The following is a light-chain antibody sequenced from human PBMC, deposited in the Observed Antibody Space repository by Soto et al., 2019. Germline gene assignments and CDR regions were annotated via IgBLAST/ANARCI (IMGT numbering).Light chain of an antibody. Sequence: DIQMTQSPSTLSASIGDRVVITCRASQSLSSWLAWYQQKPGKAPKLLIYAASTLQSGVPSRFSGSGSGTDFTLTISCLQSEDFATYYCQQYYSYPRTFGQGTKVDIK. V-gene: IGKV1-5*01. CDR2: AAS. CDR1: QSLSSW. CDR3: QQYYSYPRT. J-gene: IGKJ1*01.